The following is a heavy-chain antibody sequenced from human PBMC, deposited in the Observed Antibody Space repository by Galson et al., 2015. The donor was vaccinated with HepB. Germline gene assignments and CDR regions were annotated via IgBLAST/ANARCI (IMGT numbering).Heavy chain of an antibody. D-gene: IGHD1-7*01. V-gene: IGHV1-2*04. CDR2: INPNSGGT. CDR3: ARAPTGTTLDYYYYGMDV. Sequence: SVKVSCKASGYTFTGYYMHWVRQAPGQGLEWMGWINPNSGGTNYAQKFQGWVTMTRDTSISTAYMELSRLRSDDTAVYYCARAPTGTTLDYYYYGMDVWGQGTTVTVSS. CDR1: GYTFTGYY. J-gene: IGHJ6*02.